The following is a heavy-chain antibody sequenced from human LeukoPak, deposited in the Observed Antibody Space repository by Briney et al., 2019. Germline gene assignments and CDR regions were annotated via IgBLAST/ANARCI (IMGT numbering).Heavy chain of an antibody. Sequence: SETLSLTCTVSGGSISSGEHYWSWIRQSPGKGLEWIGYIYYSGSSSYYNPSLKSRVTISLDTSKNQFSLKLSSVTAADTAVYYCARAPLGYCGGDCYAHFDNCGQGTLVTVSS. J-gene: IGHJ4*02. CDR2: IYYSGSSS. V-gene: IGHV4-30-4*08. D-gene: IGHD2-21*01. CDR1: GGSISSGEHY. CDR3: ARAPLGYCGGDCYAHFDN.